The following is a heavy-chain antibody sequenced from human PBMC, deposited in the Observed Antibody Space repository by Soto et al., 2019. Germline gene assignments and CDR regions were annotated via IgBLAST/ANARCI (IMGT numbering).Heavy chain of an antibody. CDR3: ATVRYDWNYGPGYNWFDP. V-gene: IGHV1-24*01. Sequence: ASVKVSCKVSGYTLTELSMHWVRQAPGKGLEWMGGFDPEDGETIYAQKFQGRVTMTEDTSTDTAYMELSSLRSEDTAVYYCATVRYDWNYGPGYNWFDPWGQGTLVTVSS. CDR1: GYTLTELS. J-gene: IGHJ5*02. CDR2: FDPEDGET. D-gene: IGHD1-1*01.